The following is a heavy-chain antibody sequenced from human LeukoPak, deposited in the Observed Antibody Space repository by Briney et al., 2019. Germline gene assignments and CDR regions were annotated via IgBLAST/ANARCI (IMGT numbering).Heavy chain of an antibody. V-gene: IGHV3-66*02. D-gene: IGHD3-3*01. CDR1: GFTVSSNY. CDR3: AKCPDYDFWSGYYYYMDV. CDR2: IYSGGST. J-gene: IGHJ6*03. Sequence: GGSLRLSCAASGFTVSSNYMSWVRQAPGKGLEWVSVIYSGGSTYYADSVKGRFTISRDNSKNTLYLQMNSLRAEDTAVYYCAKCPDYDFWSGYYYYMDVWGKGTTVTVSS.